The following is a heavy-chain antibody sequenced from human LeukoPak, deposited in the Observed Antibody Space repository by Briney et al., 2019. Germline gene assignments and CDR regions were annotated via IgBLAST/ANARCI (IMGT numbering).Heavy chain of an antibody. CDR3: AKRGVVIRVVLVGFHKEAYYFDS. J-gene: IGHJ4*02. Sequence: PGGSLRLSCAVSGITLSNYGMSWVRQAPGKGPEWVAGISGSGGRTNYADSVKGRFTISRDSPKNTLYLQMNSLRAEDTAVYFCAKRGVVIRVVLVGFHKEAYYFDSWGQGALVTVSS. V-gene: IGHV3-23*01. CDR2: ISGSGGRT. D-gene: IGHD3-10*01. CDR1: GITLSNYG.